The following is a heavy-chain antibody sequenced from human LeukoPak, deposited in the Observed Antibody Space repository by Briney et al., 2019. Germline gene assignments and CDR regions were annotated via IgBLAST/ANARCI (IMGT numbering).Heavy chain of an antibody. Sequence: PSEILSLTCAVYGESFSGYCWNCIRQPPGKGLEWIGEINHSGSTNYNPSLKSRVTISVDTSKNQFSLKLSSVTAADTAVYYCARGTYYGSGRFDYWGQGTLVTVSS. V-gene: IGHV4-34*01. CDR1: GESFSGYC. CDR2: INHSGST. CDR3: ARGTYYGSGRFDY. J-gene: IGHJ4*02. D-gene: IGHD3-10*01.